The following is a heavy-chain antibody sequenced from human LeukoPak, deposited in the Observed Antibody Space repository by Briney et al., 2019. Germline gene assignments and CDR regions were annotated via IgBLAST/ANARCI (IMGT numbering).Heavy chain of an antibody. D-gene: IGHD2-2*01. CDR2: ISGSGGST. J-gene: IGHJ5*02. CDR3: AKDRVPSQVSGWFDP. Sequence: GGSLRLSCAASGFTFSSYAMSGVRQAPGKGLEWVSAISGSGGSTYYADSVKGRFTISRDNSKNTLYLQMNSLRAEDTAVYYCAKDRVPSQVSGWFDPWGQGTLVTVSS. CDR1: GFTFSSYA. V-gene: IGHV3-23*01.